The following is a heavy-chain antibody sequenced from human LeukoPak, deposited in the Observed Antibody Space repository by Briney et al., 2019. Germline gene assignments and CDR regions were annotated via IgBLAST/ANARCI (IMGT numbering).Heavy chain of an antibody. J-gene: IGHJ4*02. D-gene: IGHD5-18*01. V-gene: IGHV3-11*01. CDR1: GFTFSDYY. CDR2: ISSSGSTI. Sequence: PGGSLRLSCAASGFTFSDYYMSWIRQAPGKGLEWVSCISSSGSTIYYADSVKGRFTISRDNPKNSLYLQMNSLRAEDTAVYYCARDLDTAMVGFDYWGQGTLVTVSS. CDR3: ARDLDTAMVGFDY.